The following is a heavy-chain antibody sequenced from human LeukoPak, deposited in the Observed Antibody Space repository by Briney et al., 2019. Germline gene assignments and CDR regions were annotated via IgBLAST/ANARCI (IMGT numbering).Heavy chain of an antibody. Sequence: PGGSLRLSCAASGFTFSSYSMNWVRQAPGKGLEWVSSISSSSSYIYYADSVKGRFTISRDNSKNTLYLQMNSLRAEDTAVYYCARNPLKVDGYNYLYFDYWGQGTLVTVSS. CDR2: ISSSSSYI. V-gene: IGHV3-21*01. D-gene: IGHD5-24*01. CDR1: GFTFSSYS. J-gene: IGHJ4*02. CDR3: ARNPLKVDGYNYLYFDY.